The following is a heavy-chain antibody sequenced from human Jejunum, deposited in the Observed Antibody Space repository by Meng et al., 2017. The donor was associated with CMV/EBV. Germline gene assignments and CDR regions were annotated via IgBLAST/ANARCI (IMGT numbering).Heavy chain of an antibody. D-gene: IGHD1-26*01. CDR1: GYTFSSHG. J-gene: IGHJ4*02. Sequence: QVQLVQSGTEVKKPGASVNVSRTASGYTFSSHGIGWVRQAPGQGLEWMGWISGYNGNTNYAQKFQGRVTMTTDTSTTTAYMELRSLRSDDTAVYYCARVEVGITSGDYWGQGTLVTVAS. V-gene: IGHV1-18*01. CDR2: ISGYNGNT. CDR3: ARVEVGITSGDY.